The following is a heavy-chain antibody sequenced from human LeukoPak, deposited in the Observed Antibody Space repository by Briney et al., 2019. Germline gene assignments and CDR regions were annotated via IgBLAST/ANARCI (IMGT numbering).Heavy chain of an antibody. J-gene: IGHJ3*02. CDR1: GGSISSSSYY. V-gene: IGHV4-39*07. D-gene: IGHD3-10*01. CDR3: ARVNYGSGSYYNWYAFGI. CDR2: IYYSGST. Sequence: PSETLSLTCTVSGGSISSSSYYWGWIRQPPGKGLEWIGSIYYSGSTYYNPSLKSRVTISVDTSKNQFSLKLSSVTAADTAVYYCARVNYGSGSYYNWYAFGIWGQGTMVTVSS.